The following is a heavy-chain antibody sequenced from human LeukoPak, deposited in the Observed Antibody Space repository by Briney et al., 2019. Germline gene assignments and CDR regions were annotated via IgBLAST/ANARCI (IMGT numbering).Heavy chain of an antibody. CDR1: GFTFSSYA. Sequence: GGSLRLSCAASGFTFSSYAMHWVRQAPGKGLEWVAVISYDGSNKFYADSVKGRFTPSRDNSKNTLYLQMNSLRIEGTAVYYCGRGSVGFGELNYWGQGTLVTVSS. D-gene: IGHD3-10*01. CDR2: ISYDGSNK. CDR3: GRGSVGFGELNY. J-gene: IGHJ4*02. V-gene: IGHV3-30-3*01.